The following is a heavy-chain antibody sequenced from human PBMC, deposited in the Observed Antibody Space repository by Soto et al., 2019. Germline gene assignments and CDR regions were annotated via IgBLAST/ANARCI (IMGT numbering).Heavy chain of an antibody. CDR3: ARNDRYSSGWWDFDY. D-gene: IGHD6-19*01. Sequence: QVKLVQSGAEVKKPGASVKVSCKASGYTFTSYGISWVRQAPGQGLEWMGWISAYKGNTNYAQKLQGRVTMTTDTSTSTAYMELWSLRSDDTAVYYCARNDRYSSGWWDFDYWGQGTLVTVSS. CDR2: ISAYKGNT. CDR1: GYTFTSYG. V-gene: IGHV1-18*01. J-gene: IGHJ4*02.